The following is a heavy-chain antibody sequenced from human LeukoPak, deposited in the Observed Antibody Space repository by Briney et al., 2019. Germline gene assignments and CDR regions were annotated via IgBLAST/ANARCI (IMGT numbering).Heavy chain of an antibody. J-gene: IGHJ3*02. CDR2: IYYSGST. V-gene: IGHV4-59*01. D-gene: IGHD6-19*01. CDR3: ARADPHDAFDI. CDR1: GGSFSGYY. Sequence: SETLSLTCAVYGGSFSGYYWSWIRQPPGKGLEWIGYIYYSGSTNYNPSLKSRVTISVDTSKNQFSLKLSSVTAADTAVYYCARADPHDAFDIWGQGTMVTVSS.